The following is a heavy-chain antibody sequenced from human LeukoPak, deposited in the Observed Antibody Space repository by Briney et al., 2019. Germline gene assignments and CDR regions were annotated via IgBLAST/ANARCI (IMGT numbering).Heavy chain of an antibody. J-gene: IGHJ5*01. CDR3: AKDYNYASAGLSLGS. CDR1: GFTLSTYA. D-gene: IGHD3-22*01. CDR2: ISGSGTKT. V-gene: IGHV3-23*01. Sequence: PGGSLRLSCAVSGFTLSTYAMIWVRQAPGKGLELVSGISGSGTKTYYADSVTGRFTISRDNSKNTLYLQMKSLRAEDTAVYFCAKDYNYASAGLSLGSWGQGTLVTVSS.